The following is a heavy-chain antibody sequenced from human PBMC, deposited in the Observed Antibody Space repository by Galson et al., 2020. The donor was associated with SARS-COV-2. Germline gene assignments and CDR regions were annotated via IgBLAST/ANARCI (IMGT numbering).Heavy chain of an antibody. D-gene: IGHD3-3*01. J-gene: IGHJ6*02. V-gene: IGHV3-21*01. Sequence: NSGGSLRLSCVASEFTFSGYTIHWVRPAPGKGLEWVSSISSSSSYIYFADSVKGRFTISRDNAKNSLYLQMNTLRAEDTAVDYCAKDGGGDFWSGDGMDVWGQGTTVTVS. CDR3: AKDGGGDFWSGDGMDV. CDR1: EFTFSGYT. CDR2: ISSSSSYI.